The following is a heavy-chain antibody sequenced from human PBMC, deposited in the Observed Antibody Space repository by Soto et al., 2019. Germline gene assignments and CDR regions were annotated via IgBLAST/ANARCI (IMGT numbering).Heavy chain of an antibody. V-gene: IGHV1-69*13. J-gene: IGHJ4*02. CDR2: IIPIFGTA. Sequence: ASVKVSCKASGGTFSSYAISGVRQAPGQGLEWMGGIIPIFGTANYAQKFQGRVTIIADEYTSTAYMELNSLRSEDTAVYYCARDGGGGVGAYFDYWGQGTLVTVSS. CDR3: ARDGGGGVGAYFDY. D-gene: IGHD3-16*01. CDR1: GGTFSSYA.